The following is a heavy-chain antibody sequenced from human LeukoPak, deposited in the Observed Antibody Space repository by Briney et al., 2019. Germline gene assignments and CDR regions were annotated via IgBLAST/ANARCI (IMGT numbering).Heavy chain of an antibody. D-gene: IGHD3-9*01. CDR2: IKQDGSDK. CDR1: GFPFSSYW. CDR3: ARERSAGEYYNILTGYSQLRD. V-gene: IGHV3-7*01. J-gene: IGHJ4*02. Sequence: GGSLRLSCAASGFPFSSYWMSWVRQAPGKGLEWLANIKQDGSDKNYVGSVTGRFAISRDNVENSLYLQMNRLRVEDTAVYYCARERSAGEYYNILTGYSQLRDWGQGTLVTVSS.